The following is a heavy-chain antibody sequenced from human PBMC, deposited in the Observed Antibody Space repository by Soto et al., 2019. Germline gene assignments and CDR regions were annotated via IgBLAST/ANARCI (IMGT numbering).Heavy chain of an antibody. CDR1: GGYISSGGYY. V-gene: IGHV4-31*03. Sequence: SETLSLTCTVSGGYISSGGYYWSWIRQHPGKXXXXXXYYRSKWYNDYAVSVKSRVTITVDTSKNQFSLKLSSVTAEDAAVYYCAREAYYDFWSAAGVSRDNNWFDPWGQGTLVTVSS. CDR2: YRSKWYN. D-gene: IGHD3-3*01. J-gene: IGHJ5*02. CDR3: AREAYYDFWSAAGVSRDNNWFDP.